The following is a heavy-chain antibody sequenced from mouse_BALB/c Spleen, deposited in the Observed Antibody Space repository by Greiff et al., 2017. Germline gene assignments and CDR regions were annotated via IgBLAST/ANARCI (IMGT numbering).Heavy chain of an antibody. V-gene: IGHV3-8*02. D-gene: IGHD2-3*01. J-gene: IGHJ1*01. CDR3: ARNIDDGYYDD. CDR1: GDSFTSGY. Sequence: EVQLQQSGPSLVKPSQTLSLTCSVTGDSFTSGYWNWIRKFPGNKLEYMGYISYSGSTYYNPSLKSRISITRDTSKNQYYLQLNSVTTEDTATFYYARNIDDGYYDDWGPGTTLTVSS. CDR2: ISYSGST.